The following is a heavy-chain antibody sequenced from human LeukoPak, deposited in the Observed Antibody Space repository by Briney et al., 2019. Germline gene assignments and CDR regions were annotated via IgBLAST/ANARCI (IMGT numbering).Heavy chain of an antibody. D-gene: IGHD1-26*01. CDR2: INPNTGGT. V-gene: IGHV1-2*02. CDR1: GYTFTGYY. Sequence: ASVKVSCKASGYTFTGYYIHWVRQAPGQGLQWMGWINPNTGGTNYAQKFQGRVTMTRDTPISTAYMELSRLRSDDTAVYYCARGMEPYYYMDVWGKGTTVTVSS. J-gene: IGHJ6*03. CDR3: ARGMEPYYYMDV.